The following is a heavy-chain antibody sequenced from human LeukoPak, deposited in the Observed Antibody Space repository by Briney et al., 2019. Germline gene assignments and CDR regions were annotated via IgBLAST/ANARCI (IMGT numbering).Heavy chain of an antibody. J-gene: IGHJ4*02. CDR3: AKDGQLGGSSWFTLYFDY. CDR2: ISGGGGST. V-gene: IGHV3-23*01. Sequence: QPEGPLRLSCGACGFSSSSYAMRWVRQPPEKVVEWGIAISGGGGSTYYADSVKGRFTISRDNSKNTLYLQMNSLRAEDTAVYYCAKDGQLGGSSWFTLYFDYWGQGTLVTVSS. D-gene: IGHD6-13*01. CDR1: GFSSSSYA.